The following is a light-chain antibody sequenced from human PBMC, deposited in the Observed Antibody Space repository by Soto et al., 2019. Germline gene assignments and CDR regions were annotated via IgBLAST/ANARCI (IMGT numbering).Light chain of an antibody. CDR3: KQYNNWPPLT. Sequence: EIVMTQSPATLSVSPGERATLSCRASQSVSSNLAWYQQKPGQAPRLLIYGASTRATGIPARFSGSGSGTEFTLTISSLQSEDFAVYYCKQYNNWPPLTLGQGTKVEIK. J-gene: IGKJ1*01. CDR1: QSVSSN. CDR2: GAS. V-gene: IGKV3-15*01.